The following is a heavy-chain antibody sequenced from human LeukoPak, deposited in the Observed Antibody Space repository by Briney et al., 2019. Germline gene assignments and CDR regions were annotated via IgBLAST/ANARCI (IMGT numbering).Heavy chain of an antibody. CDR1: GFLFSSTW. V-gene: IGHV3-7*05. CDR3: ARDQGWQQFDY. D-gene: IGHD4-23*01. J-gene: IGHJ4*02. CDR2: IKKDGSEK. Sequence: SGGSLRLSCAASGFLFSSTWMTWVRQAPGKGLERVANIKKDGSEKYYVDSVKGRFTISRDNAKNSLYLQMNSLRAEDTAVYYCARDQGWQQFDYWGQGTLVTVSS.